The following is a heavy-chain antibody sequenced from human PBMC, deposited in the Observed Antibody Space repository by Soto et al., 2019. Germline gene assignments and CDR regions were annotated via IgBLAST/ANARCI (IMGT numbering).Heavy chain of an antibody. CDR1: GFTFSSYW. V-gene: IGHV3-74*01. CDR2: IYTDGTTT. CDR3: ARGSEDIVVVPAAKTFYMDV. D-gene: IGHD2-2*01. Sequence: PGGSLRLSCAASGFTFSSYWMHWVRQAPGKGLVWVSRIYTDGTTTNYADSVKGRFTISRDNAKNQFSLKLSSVTAADTAVYYCARGSEDIVVVPAAKTFYMDVWGKGTTVTVSS. J-gene: IGHJ6*03.